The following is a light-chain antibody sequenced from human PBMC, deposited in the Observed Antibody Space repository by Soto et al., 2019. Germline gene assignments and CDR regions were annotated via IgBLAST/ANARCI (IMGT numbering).Light chain of an antibody. V-gene: IGLV2-8*01. CDR1: SSDVGGYNY. CDR2: EVS. J-gene: IGLJ2*01. Sequence: QSALTQPPCASGSPGQSVTISCTGTSSDVGGYNYVSWYQQHPGKAPKLMIYEVSRRPSGVPHRFSGSKSGNTASLTVSGLQAEDEADYYCSSYAVSNVVFGGGTKLTVL. CDR3: SSYAVSNVV.